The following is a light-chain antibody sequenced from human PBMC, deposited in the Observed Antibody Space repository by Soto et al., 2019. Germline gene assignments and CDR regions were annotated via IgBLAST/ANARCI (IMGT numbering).Light chain of an antibody. V-gene: IGLV2-8*01. CDR1: SNDIGTYNY. CDR2: EVN. CDR3: SSYAGTNLIL. Sequence: QSALTQPPSASGSPGQSVTISCTGGSNDIGTYNYVSWYQRHPGKAPKLMIYEVNKRPSGVPDRYYGSKSGNTASLTVSGLQTDDEADYYCSSYAGTNLILFGGGTQLTVL. J-gene: IGLJ7*01.